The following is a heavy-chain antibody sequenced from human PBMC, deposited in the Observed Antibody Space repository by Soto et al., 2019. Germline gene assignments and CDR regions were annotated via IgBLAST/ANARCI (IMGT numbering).Heavy chain of an antibody. CDR1: GESISGTIYY. J-gene: IGHJ4*02. CDR3: ARPGGSGWFYFDS. Sequence: PSETLSLTCIVSGESISGTIYYWGWIRQPPGKGLEWIGSIYYSGSTYYNPSLKSRVTISVATSKNHFSLKLTSVTAADTAVYYCARPGGSGWFYFDSWGQGSQVTVSS. CDR2: IYYSGST. D-gene: IGHD6-13*01. V-gene: IGHV4-39*02.